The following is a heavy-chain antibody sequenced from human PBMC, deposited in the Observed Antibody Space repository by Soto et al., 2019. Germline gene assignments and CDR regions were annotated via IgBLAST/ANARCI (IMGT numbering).Heavy chain of an antibody. CDR3: TRSRGLSTVTAYYFDY. CDR1: GGTFSSYT. Sequence: SVKVSCKASGGTFSSYTISWVRQAPGQGLEWMGRIIPILGIANYAEKFQGRVTITADKSTSTAYMELSSLRSEDTALYYCTRSRGLSTVTAYYFDYWGQGTLVTVSS. CDR2: IIPILGIA. D-gene: IGHD4-17*01. J-gene: IGHJ4*02. V-gene: IGHV1-69*02.